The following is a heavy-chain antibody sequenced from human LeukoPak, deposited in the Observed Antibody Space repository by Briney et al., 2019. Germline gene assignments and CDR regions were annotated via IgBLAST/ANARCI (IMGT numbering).Heavy chain of an antibody. CDR3: ARARYSSSWYHFDY. CDR1: GYTFTDYY. J-gene: IGHJ4*02. CDR2: INPHSGGT. Sequence: ASVKVSSKASGYTFTDYYIHWVRQAPGQGLEWMGWINPHSGGTNYAQKFQGRVTMTRDTSISTAYMELRRLTSDDTAVYYCARARYSSSWYHFDYWGQGALVSVSS. V-gene: IGHV1-2*02. D-gene: IGHD6-13*01.